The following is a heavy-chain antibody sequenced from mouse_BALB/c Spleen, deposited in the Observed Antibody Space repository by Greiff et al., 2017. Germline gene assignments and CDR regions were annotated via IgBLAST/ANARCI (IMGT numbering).Heavy chain of an antibody. CDR3: AAFTTVVGPYAMDY. V-gene: IGHV3-8*02. Sequence: EVQLQQSGPSLVKPSQTLSLTCSVTGDSITSGYWNWIRKFPGNKLEYMGYISYSGSTYYNPSLKSRISITRDTSKNQYYLQLNSVTTEDTATYYCAAFTTVVGPYAMDYWGQGTSVTVSS. D-gene: IGHD1-1*01. CDR1: GDSITSGY. CDR2: ISYSGST. J-gene: IGHJ4*01.